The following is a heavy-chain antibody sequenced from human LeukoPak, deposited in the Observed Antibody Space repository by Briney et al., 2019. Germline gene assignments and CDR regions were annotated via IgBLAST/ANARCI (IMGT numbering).Heavy chain of an antibody. CDR2: INSDGSST. J-gene: IGHJ6*02. D-gene: IGHD1-14*01. CDR1: GFTFSSYW. CDR3: ARDGYNLYGMDV. Sequence: PGGPLRLSCAASGFTFSSYWMHWVRQAPGKGLVWVSRINSDGSSTSYADSVKGRFTISRDNAKNTLYLQMNSLRAEDTAVYYCARDGYNLYGMDVWGQGTTVTVSS. V-gene: IGHV3-74*01.